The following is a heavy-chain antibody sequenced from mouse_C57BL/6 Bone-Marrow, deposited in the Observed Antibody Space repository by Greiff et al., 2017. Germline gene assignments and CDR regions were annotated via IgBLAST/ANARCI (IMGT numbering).Heavy chain of an antibody. Sequence: EVKVVESGGGLVQPKGSLKLSCAASGFSFNTYAMNWVRQAPGKGLEWVARIRSKSNNYATYYADSVKDRFTISRDDSESMLYLQMNNLKTEDTAMYYCVRRSLFSWYFDVWGTGTTVTVSS. J-gene: IGHJ1*03. CDR2: IRSKSNNYAT. CDR3: VRRSLFSWYFDV. D-gene: IGHD1-1*01. CDR1: GFSFNTYA. V-gene: IGHV10-1*01.